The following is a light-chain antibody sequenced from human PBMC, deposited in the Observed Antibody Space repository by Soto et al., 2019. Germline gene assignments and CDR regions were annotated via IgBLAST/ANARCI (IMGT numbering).Light chain of an antibody. CDR2: DAS. CDR3: QQRSNWPPIT. Sequence: EIVFTQSPATPSLSPGQKATLSCRASQSVSSYLAWYQQKPGQAPRLLIYDASNRATGIPARFSGSGSGTDFTLTISSLGPEDFAVYYCQQRSNWPPITFGQGTRLEI. V-gene: IGKV3-11*01. CDR1: QSVSSY. J-gene: IGKJ5*01.